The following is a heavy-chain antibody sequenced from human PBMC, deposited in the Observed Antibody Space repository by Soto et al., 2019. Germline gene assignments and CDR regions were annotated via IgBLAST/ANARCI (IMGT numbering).Heavy chain of an antibody. D-gene: IGHD3-3*01. CDR3: ARVLRFLEWFRTEYYGMDV. V-gene: IGHV1-18*04. CDR2: ISAYNGNT. Sequence: GASVKVSCKASGYTFTSYGISWVRQAPGQGLEWMGWISAYNGNTNYAQKLQGRVTMTTDTSTSTAYMELRSLRSDDTAVYYCARVLRFLEWFRTEYYGMDVWGQGTTVTVSS. J-gene: IGHJ6*02. CDR1: GYTFTSYG.